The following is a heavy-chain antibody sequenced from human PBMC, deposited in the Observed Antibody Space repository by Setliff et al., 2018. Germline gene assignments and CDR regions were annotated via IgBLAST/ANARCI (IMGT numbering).Heavy chain of an antibody. Sequence: SETLSLTCTVSGGSISSDYWAWIRQPPGKALEWIGYFYHSASSNYNPSLKGRVTMSADTSKKQLYLSLTSVSVADTAMYYCARSHYYASGNSHYYYMDVWGKGTAVTVSS. V-gene: IGHV4-59*08. CDR1: GGSISSDY. J-gene: IGHJ6*03. CDR3: ARSHYYASGNSHYYYMDV. CDR2: FYHSASS. D-gene: IGHD3-10*01.